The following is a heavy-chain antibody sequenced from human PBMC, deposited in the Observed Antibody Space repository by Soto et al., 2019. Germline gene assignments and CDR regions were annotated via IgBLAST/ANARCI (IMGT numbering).Heavy chain of an antibody. D-gene: IGHD2-2*01. CDR2: IIPIFGTA. V-gene: IGHV1-69*01. CDR3: AGANIVVVPAAMRGAVGYYYYYGMDV. CDR1: GGTFSSYA. J-gene: IGHJ6*02. Sequence: QVQLVQSGAEVKKPGSSVKVSCKASGGTFSSYAISWVRQAPGQGLEWMGGIIPIFGTANYAQKFQGRVTITADESTSTDYMELSSLRSEDTAVYYCAGANIVVVPAAMRGAVGYYYYYGMDVWGQGTTVTVSS.